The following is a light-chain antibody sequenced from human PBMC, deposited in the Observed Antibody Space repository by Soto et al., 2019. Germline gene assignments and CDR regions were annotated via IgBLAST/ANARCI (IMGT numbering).Light chain of an antibody. V-gene: IGLV2-14*01. CDR3: ISYTVSRSYV. CDR2: SVS. J-gene: IGLJ1*01. Sequence: QSVLTQPVSVSGSPGQSITISCSGTSSDIGAYDHVAWFQQFPGKTPKLVIYSVSNRPSGVSYRFSGSKSGNTASLTISGLQADDEADYYCISYTVSRSYVFGPGTKVTVL. CDR1: SSDIGAYDH.